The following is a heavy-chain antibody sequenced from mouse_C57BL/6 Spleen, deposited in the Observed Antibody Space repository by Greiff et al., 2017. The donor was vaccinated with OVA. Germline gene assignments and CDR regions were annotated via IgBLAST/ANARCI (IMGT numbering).Heavy chain of an antibody. V-gene: IGHV1-82*01. Sequence: QVQLQQSGPELVKPGASVKISCKASGYAFSSSWMNWVKQRPGKGLEWIGRISPGDGDTNYNGKFKGKATLTADKSSSTDYMQLSSLTSEDSAVYFWARDDGYSLFADWGQGTRVTVSA. CDR1: GYAFSSSW. D-gene: IGHD2-3*01. J-gene: IGHJ3*01. CDR3: ARDDGYSLFAD. CDR2: ISPGDGDT.